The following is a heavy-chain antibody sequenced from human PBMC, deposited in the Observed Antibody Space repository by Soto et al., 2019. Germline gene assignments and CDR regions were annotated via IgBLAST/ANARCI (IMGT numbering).Heavy chain of an antibody. D-gene: IGHD2-21*02. CDR1: TFTFSNYA. Sequence: GGSLRLSCAASTFTFSNYAMSWVRQAPGKGLEWVSSISGNGGSTYYADSVKGRFTISRDNSKNTLYLQMNSLRAEDTAVYYCAKGRASDCPGCTQDYWGQGTLVTVSS. J-gene: IGHJ4*02. CDR2: ISGNGGST. CDR3: AKGRASDCPGCTQDY. V-gene: IGHV3-23*01.